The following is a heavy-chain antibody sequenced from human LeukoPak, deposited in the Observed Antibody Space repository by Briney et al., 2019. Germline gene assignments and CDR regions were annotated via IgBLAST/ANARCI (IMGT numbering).Heavy chain of an antibody. CDR3: ARDGPYGDYGYYYYGMDV. D-gene: IGHD4-17*01. CDR2: ISYDGSNK. CDR1: GFTVSSNY. V-gene: IGHV3-30-3*01. Sequence: AGGSLRLSCAASGFTVSSNYMNWVRQAPGKGLEWVAVISYDGSNKYYADSVKGRFTISRDNSKNTLYLQMNSLRAEDTAVYYCARDGPYGDYGYYYYGMDVWGQGTTVTVSS. J-gene: IGHJ6*02.